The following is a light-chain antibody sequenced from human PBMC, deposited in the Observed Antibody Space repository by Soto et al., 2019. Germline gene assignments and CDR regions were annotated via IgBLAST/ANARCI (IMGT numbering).Light chain of an antibody. CDR2: GVS. J-gene: IGLJ1*01. V-gene: IGLV2-14*01. CDR1: SSDVGGYKY. Sequence: QSVLTQPASVSGSPGQSITISCTGTSSDVGGYKYVSWYQQHPGKAPKLMIYGVSNRPSGVSNRFSGSKSGNTASLTISGLQAEDEADYYCSSYTSSSTLYVFGTGTKVTVL. CDR3: SSYTSSSTLYV.